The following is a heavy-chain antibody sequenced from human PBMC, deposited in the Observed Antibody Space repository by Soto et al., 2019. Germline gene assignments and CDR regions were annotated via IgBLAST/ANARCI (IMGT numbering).Heavy chain of an antibody. D-gene: IGHD5-18*01. CDR1: GFTFSNNA. J-gene: IGHJ5*01. V-gene: IGHV3-30*04. Sequence: PGGSLRLSCVASGFTFSNNAMHWVRQAPGKGLEWVAVITCDGSITKYADSVKGRFTISRDNSKNTLYLQLNSLRAEDTAVYYCGKAGVQQRLLALCLDPWGQGTPVTVSS. CDR2: ITCDGSIT. CDR3: GKAGVQQRLLALCLDP.